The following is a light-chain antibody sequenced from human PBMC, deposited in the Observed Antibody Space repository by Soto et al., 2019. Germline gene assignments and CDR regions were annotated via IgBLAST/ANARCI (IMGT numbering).Light chain of an antibody. V-gene: IGKV1-33*01. J-gene: IGKJ2*01. CDR1: QDISIY. CDR2: DAS. CDR3: QPDEGVPMNPPMYT. Sequence: DIQLTQSPSSLSASVGDRVTITCQASQDISIYLNWYQQKPGKAPELLIYDASSLETVVPTRVSGTGCETYFTLAISSLQAADIATCFCQPDEGVPMNPPMYTVGQGTKLDIK.